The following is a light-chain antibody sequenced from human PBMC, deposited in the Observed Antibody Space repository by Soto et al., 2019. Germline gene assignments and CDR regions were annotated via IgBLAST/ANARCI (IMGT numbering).Light chain of an antibody. CDR1: SSDVGGYNY. Sequence: QSVLTQPPSASGSPGRSVAISCTGTSSDVGGYNYVSWYQQHPVKAPKLMIYEVNERPSGVPDRFSGSKSGNTASLTVSGLQAEDEADYYCCSYVGGTTTYYVFGSATKVTV. J-gene: IGLJ1*01. V-gene: IGLV2-8*01. CDR3: CSYVGGTTTYYV. CDR2: EVN.